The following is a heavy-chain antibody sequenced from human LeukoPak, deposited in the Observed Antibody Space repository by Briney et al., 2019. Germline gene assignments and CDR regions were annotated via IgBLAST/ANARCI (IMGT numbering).Heavy chain of an antibody. V-gene: IGHV3-21*01. D-gene: IGHD3-22*01. CDR1: QFSFSSYS. Sequence: TGGSLRLSCEASQFSFSSYSFNWVRQAPGQGLEWVSSINKGATHMYYADSMEGRFTVSRVDAKNSLYLQMKSLRAEDTAVYYCVRLRRNTDRSGYYYYYDYWGRGTLVTVSS. J-gene: IGHJ4*02. CDR2: INKGATHM. CDR3: VRLRRNTDRSGYYYYYDY.